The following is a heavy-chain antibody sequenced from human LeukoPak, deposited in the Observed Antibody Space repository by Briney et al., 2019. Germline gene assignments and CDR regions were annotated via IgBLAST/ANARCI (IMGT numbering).Heavy chain of an antibody. CDR3: AKDLYGSGSYYNRLDY. CDR1: GFTFSSYA. V-gene: IGHV3-23*01. J-gene: IGHJ4*02. D-gene: IGHD3-10*01. Sequence: GGSLRLSCAASGFTFSSYAMSWVRQAPGKGLEWVSAISGSGGSTYYADSVKGRFTISRDNSKNTLYLQMNSLRAEDTAVYYCAKDLYGSGSYYNRLDYWGQGTLVTVSS. CDR2: ISGSGGST.